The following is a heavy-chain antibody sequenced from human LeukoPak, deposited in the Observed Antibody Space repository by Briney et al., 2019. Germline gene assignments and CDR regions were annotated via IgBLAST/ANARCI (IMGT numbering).Heavy chain of an antibody. Sequence: SGPTLLKPTQTLTLTCTFSGFSLSTSGVGVGWIRQPPGTAQEWLALIYWDDDKRYSPSLKSRLTITKDTSKNQVVLTMTNMDPVDTATYYCAHGKTCCSSTSCYLVDAFDIWGQGTMVTVSS. CDR2: IYWDDDK. CDR1: GFSLSTSGVG. D-gene: IGHD2-2*01. CDR3: AHGKTCCSSTSCYLVDAFDI. J-gene: IGHJ3*02. V-gene: IGHV2-5*02.